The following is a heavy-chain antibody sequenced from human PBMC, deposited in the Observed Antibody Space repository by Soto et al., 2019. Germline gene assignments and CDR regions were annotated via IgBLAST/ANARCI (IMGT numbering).Heavy chain of an antibody. Sequence: GGSLRLSCAASGFTFSSYIMNWVRQAPGKGLEWVSSISSSSSYIYYADSVKGRFTISRGNAKNSLYLQMNSLRAEDTAVYYCARDSSVAGRFDYWGQGTLVTVSS. D-gene: IGHD6-19*01. J-gene: IGHJ4*02. CDR3: ARDSSVAGRFDY. CDR2: ISSSSSYI. V-gene: IGHV3-21*01. CDR1: GFTFSSYI.